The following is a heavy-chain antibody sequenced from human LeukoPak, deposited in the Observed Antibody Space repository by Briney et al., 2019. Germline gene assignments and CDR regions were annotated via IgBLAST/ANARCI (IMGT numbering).Heavy chain of an antibody. CDR1: GFTFSSYS. Sequence: KVGGSLRLSCAASGFTFSSYSMNWVRQAPGKGLEWVSSISSSSSYIYYADSVKGRFTISRDNAKNSLYLQMNSLRAEDTAVYYCARGATGLAVAGTTLDYWGQGTLVTVSS. D-gene: IGHD6-19*01. V-gene: IGHV3-21*01. CDR2: ISSSSSYI. CDR3: ARGATGLAVAGTTLDY. J-gene: IGHJ4*02.